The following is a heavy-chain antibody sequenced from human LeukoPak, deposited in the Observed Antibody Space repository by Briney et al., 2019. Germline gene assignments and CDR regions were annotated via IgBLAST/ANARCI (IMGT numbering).Heavy chain of an antibody. D-gene: IGHD3-9*01. J-gene: IGHJ4*02. CDR3: AKWGDYDVLTGYYVSDY. CDR1: GFTFSNYA. V-gene: IGHV3-23*01. CDR2: ITGGGSGI. Sequence: PGGSLRLSCAASGFTFSNYAMGWVRQAPGKGLDWVSAITGGGSGIYYADSMKSRFTISRDNSKNTLYLQINSLRAEDTAVYYCAKWGDYDVLTGYYVSDYWSQGTLVTVSS.